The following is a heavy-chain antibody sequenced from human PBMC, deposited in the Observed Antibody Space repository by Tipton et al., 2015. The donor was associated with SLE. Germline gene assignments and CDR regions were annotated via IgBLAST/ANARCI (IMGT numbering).Heavy chain of an antibody. Sequence: LRLFCTVSGGSISSYYWSWIRQPPGKGLEWIGYIYYSGSTNYNPSLKSRVTISVDTSKNQFSLKLSSVTAADTAVYYCALKQLARGAFDIWGQGTMVTVSS. CDR3: ALKQLARGAFDI. D-gene: IGHD6-6*01. J-gene: IGHJ3*02. V-gene: IGHV4-59*08. CDR2: IYYSGST. CDR1: GGSISSYY.